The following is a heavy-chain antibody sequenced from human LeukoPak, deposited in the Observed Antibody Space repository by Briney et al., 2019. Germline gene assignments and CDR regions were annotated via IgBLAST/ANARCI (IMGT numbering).Heavy chain of an antibody. CDR3: ARVLEYQLLRDYYYMDV. CDR2: ISSSGSTI. D-gene: IGHD2-2*01. CDR1: GFTFSDYY. J-gene: IGHJ6*03. Sequence: PGGSLRLSCAASGFTFSDYYMSWIRQAPGKGLEWVSYISSSGSTIYYADSVKGRFTISRDNAKNSLYLQMNSLRAEDTAVYYCARVLEYQLLRDYYYMDVWGKGTTVTVSS. V-gene: IGHV3-11*01.